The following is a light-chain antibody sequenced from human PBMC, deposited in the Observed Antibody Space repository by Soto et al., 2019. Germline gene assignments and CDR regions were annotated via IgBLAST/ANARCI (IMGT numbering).Light chain of an antibody. J-gene: IGKJ2*01. V-gene: IGKV3-15*01. Sequence: EIVMTQSPATLSVSPGERATLSCRASQSISSNLAWYQQKPGQVPRLLIYGASTRATGIPARFSGSGSGTEFTLTISSLQSEDFAVYYCQQYNNWPLYTFGQGTKVDNK. CDR2: GAS. CDR1: QSISSN. CDR3: QQYNNWPLYT.